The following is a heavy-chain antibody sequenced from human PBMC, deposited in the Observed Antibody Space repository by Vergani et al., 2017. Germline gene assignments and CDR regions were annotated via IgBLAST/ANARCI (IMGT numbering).Heavy chain of an antibody. CDR2: INHSGST. Sequence: QVQLQESGPGLVKPSETLSLTCTVYGGSFSGYYWSWIRQPPGKGLEWIGEINHSGSTNYNPSLKSRVTISVDTSKNQFSLKLSSVTAADTAVYYCARGQGGVVIKEIYYYYMDVWGKGTTVTVSS. V-gene: IGHV4-34*10. J-gene: IGHJ6*03. CDR3: ARGQGGVVIKEIYYYYMDV. D-gene: IGHD3-3*01. CDR1: GGSFSGYY.